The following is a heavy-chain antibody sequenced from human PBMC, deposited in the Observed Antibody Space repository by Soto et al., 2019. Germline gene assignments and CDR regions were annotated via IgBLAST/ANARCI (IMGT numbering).Heavy chain of an antibody. V-gene: IGHV5-10-1*01. Sequence: GESLKISCKGSGYSFAGYWITWVRQKPGKGLEWMGRIDPSDSQTYYSPSFRGHVTISVTKSITTVFLQWSSLRTSDTAMYYCARQIYDSDTGPNFQYYFDSWGQGTPVTVSS. CDR3: ARQIYDSDTGPNFQYYFDS. CDR1: GYSFAGYW. J-gene: IGHJ4*02. CDR2: IDPSDSQT. D-gene: IGHD3-22*01.